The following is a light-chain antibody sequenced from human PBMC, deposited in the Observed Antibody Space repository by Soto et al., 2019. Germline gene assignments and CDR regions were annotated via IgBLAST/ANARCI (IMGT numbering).Light chain of an antibody. Sequence: DIVMTQSPVTLSVSPGERATLSCRASQSVSSNLAWYQQKPGQAPRLLIYGASTRATGIPARFSGSGSGTEFTLTISSLQSEDFAVYYCQQYNNWPQTFGQGTKVDIK. CDR3: QQYNNWPQT. CDR2: GAS. CDR1: QSVSSN. V-gene: IGKV3-15*01. J-gene: IGKJ1*01.